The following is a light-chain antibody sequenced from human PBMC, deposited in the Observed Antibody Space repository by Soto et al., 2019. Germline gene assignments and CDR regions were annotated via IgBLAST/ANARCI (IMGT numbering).Light chain of an antibody. V-gene: IGKV1-17*03. CDR1: QGISSY. CDR3: LQHHSYPIT. Sequence: EIQMTHSPSAMSASVGDRVTITCRASQGISSYLAWFQQKPGKVPKRLIYAASSLQSGVTSRFSGSGSGTEFTLTISSLRPEDFATYYCLQHHSYPITFGQGTRLEIK. J-gene: IGKJ5*01. CDR2: AAS.